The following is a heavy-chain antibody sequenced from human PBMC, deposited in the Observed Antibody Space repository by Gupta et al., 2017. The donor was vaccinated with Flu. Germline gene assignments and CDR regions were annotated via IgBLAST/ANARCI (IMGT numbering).Heavy chain of an antibody. D-gene: IGHD1-26*01. CDR2: IYPSGST. CDR3: ARDSGDMAPAGKYDT. J-gene: IGHJ5*02. V-gene: IGHV4-4*02. CDR1: GGSISTTNW. Sequence: QVHLQESGPGLVRPSGTLSLTCGVSGGSISTTNWWSWVRQSPGKGLEWIGEIYPSGSTNYNPSLKSRLTMSLDKSKNQFSLKLTSVNAADSAVYYCARDSGDMAPAGKYDTWGQVTQVTMS.